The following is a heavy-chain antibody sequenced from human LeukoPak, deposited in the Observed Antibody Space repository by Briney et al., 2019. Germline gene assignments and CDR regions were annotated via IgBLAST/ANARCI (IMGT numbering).Heavy chain of an antibody. CDR3: AKHSSSWYVGAFDY. CDR1: GFTFSSYG. D-gene: IGHD6-13*01. J-gene: IGHJ4*02. Sequence: PGRSLRLSCAASGFTFSSYGMHWVRQAPGKGLEWVAVIWYDGSNKYYADSVKGRFTISRDNSKNTLYLQMNSLRAEDTAVYYCAKHSSSWYVGAFDYWGQGTLVTVSS. V-gene: IGHV3-33*06. CDR2: IWYDGSNK.